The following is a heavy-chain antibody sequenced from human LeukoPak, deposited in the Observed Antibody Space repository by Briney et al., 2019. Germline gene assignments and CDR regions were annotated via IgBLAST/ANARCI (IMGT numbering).Heavy chain of an antibody. D-gene: IGHD2-21*01. CDR3: ARGSEIPNWFDP. V-gene: IGHV1-8*01. J-gene: IGHJ5*02. CDR2: MNPNSGNT. CDR1: GYTFTRYD. Sequence: ASVKVSCKASGYTFTRYDINWVRQATGQGLEWMGWMNPNSGNTGYAQKFQGRVTMTRNTSISTAYMELSSLRSEDTAVYYCARGSEIPNWFDPWGLGTLVTVSS.